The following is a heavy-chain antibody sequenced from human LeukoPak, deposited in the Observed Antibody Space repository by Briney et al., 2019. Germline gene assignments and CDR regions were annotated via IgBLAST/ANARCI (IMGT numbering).Heavy chain of an antibody. V-gene: IGHV1-69*04. Sequence: SVKVSCKASGGTFSSYAISWVRQAPGQGLEWMGRIIPILGIANYAQKFQGRVTITADKSTSTAYMELSSLRSEDTAVYYCARSLMYGDSSGYGYWGQGTLVTVSS. J-gene: IGHJ4*02. CDR3: ARSLMYGDSSGYGY. D-gene: IGHD3-22*01. CDR1: GGTFSSYA. CDR2: IIPILGIA.